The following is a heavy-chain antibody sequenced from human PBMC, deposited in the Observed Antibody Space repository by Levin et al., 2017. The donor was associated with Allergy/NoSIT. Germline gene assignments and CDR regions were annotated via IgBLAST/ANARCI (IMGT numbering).Heavy chain of an antibody. CDR2: IWSDGRHK. CDR1: GFTFSSYG. Sequence: GESLKISCAASGFTFSSYGMHWVRQAPGKGLEWVAVIWSDGRHKYYVDSVKGRFTVSRDNSKNTLYLQMSSLSAEDTAVYYCARDRSEYSSGWFPSGLDSWGQGTLVTVSS. CDR3: ARDRSEYSSGWFPSGLDS. J-gene: IGHJ4*02. V-gene: IGHV3-33*01. D-gene: IGHD6-19*01.